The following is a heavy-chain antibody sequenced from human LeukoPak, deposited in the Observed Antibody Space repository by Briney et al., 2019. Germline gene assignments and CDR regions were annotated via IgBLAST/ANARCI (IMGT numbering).Heavy chain of an antibody. CDR3: ARIGPFVDY. D-gene: IGHD3-3*01. V-gene: IGHV4-39*07. J-gene: IGHJ4*02. CDR1: GGSIRSSYYY. CDR2: IYDSGST. Sequence: PETLSLTCTVSGGSIRSSYYYWGWIRQPPGKGLEWIGSIYDSGSTNYNPSLKSRVTISVDTSKNQFSLKLSSVTAADTAVYYCARIGPFVDYWGQGTLVTVSS.